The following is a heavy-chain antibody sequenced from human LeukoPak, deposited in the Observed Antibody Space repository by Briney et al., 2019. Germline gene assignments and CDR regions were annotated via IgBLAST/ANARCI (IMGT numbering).Heavy chain of an antibody. D-gene: IGHD3-10*01. V-gene: IGHV1-69*13. J-gene: IGHJ6*02. CDR1: GGTFSSYA. CDR3: FSGGFPHHGTGYYYGMDV. Sequence: ASVKVSCKASGGTFSSYAISWVRQAPGQGLEWMGGIIPIFGTANYAQKFQGRVTITADESTSTAYMELSSLRAEDTAVYYCFSGGFPHHGTGYYYGMDVWGQGTTDTVSS. CDR2: IIPIFGTA.